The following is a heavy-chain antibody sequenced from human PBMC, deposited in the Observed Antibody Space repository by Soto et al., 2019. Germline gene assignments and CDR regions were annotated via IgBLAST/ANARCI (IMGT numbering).Heavy chain of an antibody. CDR1: GGSISNSSYL. Sequence: QLQLQESGPRLVKPSETLSLSCTVSGGSISNSSYLWGWIRQPPGKGLQWIGSVSYSGSTYYNPSLKSRVTISADTSKPLSSLRLSSVTAADTAVYYCSRIAVSGPIPGFDYWGQGDLVTVSS. D-gene: IGHD6-19*01. V-gene: IGHV4-39*01. J-gene: IGHJ4*02. CDR2: VSYSGST. CDR3: SRIAVSGPIPGFDY.